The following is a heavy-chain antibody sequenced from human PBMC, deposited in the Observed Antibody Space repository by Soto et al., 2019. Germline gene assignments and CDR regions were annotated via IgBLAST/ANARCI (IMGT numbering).Heavy chain of an antibody. CDR2: INHSGST. V-gene: IGHV4-34*01. J-gene: IGHJ6*03. Sequence: QVQLQQWGAGLLKPSETLSLTCAVYGGSFSGYYWSWIRQPPGKGLEWIGEINHSGSTNYNPSLKRRVTISVDTSKNQFSLKLSSVTAADTAVYYCARCYISYYMDVWGKGTTVTVSS. D-gene: IGHD3-16*02. CDR3: ARCYISYYMDV. CDR1: GGSFSGYY.